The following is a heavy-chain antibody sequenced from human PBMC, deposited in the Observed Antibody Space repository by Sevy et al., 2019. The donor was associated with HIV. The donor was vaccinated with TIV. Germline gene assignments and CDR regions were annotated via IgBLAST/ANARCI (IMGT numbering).Heavy chain of an antibody. D-gene: IGHD3-10*01. CDR1: GYYFTGYY. J-gene: IGHJ4*02. CDR2: VNPNGGGT. V-gene: IGHV1-2*02. Sequence: ASVKVSCKASGYYFTGYYVHWVRQAPGQGLEWMGWVNPNGGGTNIGQKFHGRVTMSRDTSITTAYMELIGLTSNDTGVYYCARSVYGSGTYLKDYWGQGTLVTASS. CDR3: ARSVYGSGTYLKDY.